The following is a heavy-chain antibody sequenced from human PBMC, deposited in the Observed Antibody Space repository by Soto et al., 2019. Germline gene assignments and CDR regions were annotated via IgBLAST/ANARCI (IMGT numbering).Heavy chain of an antibody. Sequence: GGSLRLSCAASGFTFSSYAMHWVRQAPGKGLEWVAVISYDGSNKYYADSVKGRFTISRDNSKNTLYLQMNSLRAEDTAVYYCASWDIVVVVAATPFDYWGQGTLVTVSS. CDR2: ISYDGSNK. CDR3: ASWDIVVVVAATPFDY. D-gene: IGHD2-15*01. CDR1: GFTFSSYA. J-gene: IGHJ4*02. V-gene: IGHV3-30-3*01.